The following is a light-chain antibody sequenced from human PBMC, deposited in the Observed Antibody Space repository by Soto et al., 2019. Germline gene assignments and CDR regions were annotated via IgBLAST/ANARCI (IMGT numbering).Light chain of an antibody. CDR2: NVN. Sequence: QSVLTQSASVSGSPGQSITISCTGTSSDVGNYNYVSWYQQHPGEVPKLIIFNVNNRPSGVSNRFSGSKSGNTASLTISGLQAEDEADYYCCSYAGSSTSVFGTGTKVTVL. CDR1: SSDVGNYNY. V-gene: IGLV2-23*02. CDR3: CSYAGSSTSV. J-gene: IGLJ1*01.